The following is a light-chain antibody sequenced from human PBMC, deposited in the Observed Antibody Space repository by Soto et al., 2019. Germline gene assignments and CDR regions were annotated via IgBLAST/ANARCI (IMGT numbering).Light chain of an antibody. Sequence: MQMTQAPSSLSASIEDRVTITCRSSEGISDYLAWDQQKPGKAPTRLIYGASALQSGVPSRFSGSGSGTDFTVTISSLQSEDGATYYGQKDDSARGTFGKGTKVDIK. J-gene: IGKJ1*01. CDR1: EGISDY. V-gene: IGKV1-27*01. CDR2: GAS. CDR3: QKDDSARGT.